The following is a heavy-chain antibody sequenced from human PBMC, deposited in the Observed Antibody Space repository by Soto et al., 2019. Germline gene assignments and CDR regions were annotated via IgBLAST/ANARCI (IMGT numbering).Heavy chain of an antibody. CDR2: INNSGST. V-gene: IGHV4-39*01. J-gene: IGHJ4*02. Sequence: QLQLQESGPGLVKPSETLSLTCRVSDGSMNSDSSYWGWIRQPPGKGLEWIGVINNSGSTYHNLSLTGRVTMSVDGSRNQFSLKLTAMTAAYTAVYYCARLGGYVSVGYYYLWDSWGQGALVTVSS. CDR1: DGSMNSDSSY. D-gene: IGHD3-22*01. CDR3: ARLGGYVSVGYYYLWDS.